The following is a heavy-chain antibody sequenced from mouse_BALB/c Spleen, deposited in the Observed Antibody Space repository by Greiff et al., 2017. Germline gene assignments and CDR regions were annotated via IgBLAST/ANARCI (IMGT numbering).Heavy chain of an antibody. D-gene: IGHD4-1*01. CDR1: GYTFTDYV. CDR3: ARNWDGDYYAMDY. Sequence: QVQLQQSGPELVKPGASVKMSCKASGYTFTDYVISWVKQRTGQGLEWIGEIYPGSGSTYYNEKFKGKATLTADKSSNTAYMQLSSLTSEDSAVYYCARNWDGDYYAMDYWGQGTSVTVSS. V-gene: IGHV1-77*01. CDR2: IYPGSGST. J-gene: IGHJ4*01.